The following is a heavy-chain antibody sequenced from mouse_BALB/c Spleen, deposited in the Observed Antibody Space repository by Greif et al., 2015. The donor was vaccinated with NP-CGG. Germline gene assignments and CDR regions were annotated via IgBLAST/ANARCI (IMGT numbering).Heavy chain of an antibody. CDR3: ARGGGYPYYFDY. D-gene: IGHD2-2*01. CDR2: IYPGDGDT. CDR1: GYTFTSYR. J-gene: IGHJ2*01. V-gene: IGHV1-87*01. Sequence: QVQLKDSGAELARPGASVKLSCKASGYTFTSYRMRWVKQRPGQGLEWIGAIYPGDGDTRYTQRFKGKATLTADKSSSTAYMQLSSLASEDSAVYYCARGGGYPYYFDYWGQGTTLTVSS.